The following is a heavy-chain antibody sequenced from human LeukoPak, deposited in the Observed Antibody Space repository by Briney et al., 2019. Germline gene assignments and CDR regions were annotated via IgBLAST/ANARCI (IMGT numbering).Heavy chain of an antibody. V-gene: IGHV3-7*03. CDR3: ARDPVSREDYGGNPEDY. D-gene: IGHD4-23*01. Sequence: GGSLRLSCAASGFTFSSYWMSWVRQAPGKGLEWVANIKQDGSEKYYVDSVKGRFTISRDNPKNSLYLQMNSLRAEDTAVYYCARDPVSREDYGGNPEDYWGQGTLVTVSS. CDR1: GFTFSSYW. J-gene: IGHJ4*02. CDR2: IKQDGSEK.